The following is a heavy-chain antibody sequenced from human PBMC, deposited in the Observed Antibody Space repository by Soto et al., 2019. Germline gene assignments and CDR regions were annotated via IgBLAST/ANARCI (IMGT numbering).Heavy chain of an antibody. CDR2: ISGSGDTI. J-gene: IGHJ4*02. V-gene: IGHV3-23*01. CDR1: GFTFSTYN. CDR3: EKRFAYGSGPLGC. D-gene: IGHD3-16*01. Sequence: EVQLLESGGGLVQPGGSLRLSCAASGFTFSTYNMIWVRQAPGKGLEWVSLISGSGDTIYYADSVKGRFAISRDNSKNTRDVKINSRRAEDAAFFYCEKRFAYGSGPLGCGGRGPLVPVS.